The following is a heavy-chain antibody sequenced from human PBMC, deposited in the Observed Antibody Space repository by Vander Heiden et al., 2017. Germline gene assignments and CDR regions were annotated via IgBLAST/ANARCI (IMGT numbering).Heavy chain of an antibody. CDR3: AKGGETGTTGNYGMDV. CDR1: GFTVSSYA. CDR2: ISGSGGST. V-gene: IGHV3-23*01. D-gene: IGHD1-1*01. Sequence: EVQLLESGGGLVQPGGSLRLSCAASGFTVSSYAMGWVRQAPGKGLGWVSAISGSGGSTYYADSVKGRFTISRDNSKNTLYLQMNSLRAEDTAVYYCAKGGETGTTGNYGMDVWGQGTTVTVSS. J-gene: IGHJ6*02.